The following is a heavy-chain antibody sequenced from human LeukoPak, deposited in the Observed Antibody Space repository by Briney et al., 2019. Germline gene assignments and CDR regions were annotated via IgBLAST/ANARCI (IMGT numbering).Heavy chain of an antibody. V-gene: IGHV4-4*07. Sequence: PSETLSLTCTVSGGSISSYYWSWIRQPTGKGLEWIGRIYTSGSTNYNPSLKSRVTMSVDTSKNQFSLKLSSVTAADTAVCYCARTTYSSWNWFDPWGQGTLVTVSS. D-gene: IGHD6-6*01. CDR1: GGSISSYY. J-gene: IGHJ5*02. CDR3: ARTTYSSWNWFDP. CDR2: IYTSGST.